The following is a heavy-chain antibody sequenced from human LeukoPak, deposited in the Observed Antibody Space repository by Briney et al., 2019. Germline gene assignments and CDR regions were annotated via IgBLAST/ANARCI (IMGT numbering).Heavy chain of an antibody. V-gene: IGHV3-64D*06. CDR1: GFTFSSYA. J-gene: IGHJ3*02. CDR3: VTYRGYFGGAFDI. CDR2: ISSNGGST. D-gene: IGHD5-12*01. Sequence: GGSLKLSCSASGFTFSSYAMHWVRQAPGKGLEYVSAISSNGGSTYYADSVKGRFTISRDNSKNTLYLQMSSLRAEDTAVYYCVTYRGYFGGAFDIWGQGTMVTVSS.